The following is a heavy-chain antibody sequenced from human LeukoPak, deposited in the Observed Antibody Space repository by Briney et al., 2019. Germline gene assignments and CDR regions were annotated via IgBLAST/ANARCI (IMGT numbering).Heavy chain of an antibody. J-gene: IGHJ5*02. CDR2: IYYSGST. CDR3: ARRTSTGRFDP. CDR1: GGSISTSGSL. D-gene: IGHD1-1*01. Sequence: ASETLSLTCTVSGGSISTSGSLWGWIRQPPGKGLGWIGTIYYSGSTYYSPSLKSRVSISVDTSKNQFSLRLTSVTAADTAGYYCARRTSTGRFDPWGQGTLVTVSS. V-gene: IGHV4-39*01.